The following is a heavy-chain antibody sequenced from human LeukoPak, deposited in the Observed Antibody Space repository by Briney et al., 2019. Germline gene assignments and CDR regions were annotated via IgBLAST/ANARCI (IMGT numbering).Heavy chain of an antibody. Sequence: SETLSLTCTVSGGSIRSSRYYWGWIRQSPGKRLEWIGSVSFFGNSYYRSPLLSRLTISIDRSKTQISLNLPSVTAADTAVYYCATHGEGSYFESWGQGTLVTVSS. J-gene: IGHJ4*02. V-gene: IGHV4-39*01. CDR2: VSFFGNS. D-gene: IGHD3-10*01. CDR3: ATHGEGSYFES. CDR1: GGSIRSSRYY.